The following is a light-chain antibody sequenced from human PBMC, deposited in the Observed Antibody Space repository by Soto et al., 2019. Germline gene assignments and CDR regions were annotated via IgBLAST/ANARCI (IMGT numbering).Light chain of an antibody. CDR1: QTVSNQ. J-gene: IGKJ5*01. CDR2: DAS. V-gene: IGKV3-11*01. Sequence: EIVLTQSPVTLSLSPGERATLSCRARQTVSNQLAWYQQKPGQAPRLLIYDASSRVTGIPARFSGSGSGTDFTLNLSSVEPEDFAVYYCQQRAGSSTFGQGTRLEI. CDR3: QQRAGSST.